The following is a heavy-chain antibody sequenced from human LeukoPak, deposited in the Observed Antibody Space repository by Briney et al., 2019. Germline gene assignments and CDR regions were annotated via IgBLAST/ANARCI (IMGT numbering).Heavy chain of an antibody. Sequence: ASVKVSCKVSGYTLTELSMHWVRQAPGKGLEWMGGFDPEDGETIYAQKFQGRVTMTEDTSTDTAYMELSSPRSEDTAVYYCALLDIVVVVAATDYYMDVWGKGTTVTVSS. V-gene: IGHV1-24*01. J-gene: IGHJ6*03. CDR3: ALLDIVVVVAATDYYMDV. CDR1: GYTLTELS. D-gene: IGHD2-15*01. CDR2: FDPEDGET.